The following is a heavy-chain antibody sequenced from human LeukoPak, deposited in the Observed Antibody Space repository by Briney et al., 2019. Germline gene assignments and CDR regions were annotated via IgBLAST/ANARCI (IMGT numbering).Heavy chain of an antibody. V-gene: IGHV3-7*01. CDR3: ARDYYYYYMDV. Sequence: GGSLRLSCAASGFTFSSYWMRWVRQAPGKGLEWVANIKQDGSEKYYVDSVKGRFTISRDNAKNSLYLQMNSLRAEDTAVYYCARDYYYYYMDVWGKGTTVTISS. CDR1: GFTFSSYW. CDR2: IKQDGSEK. J-gene: IGHJ6*03.